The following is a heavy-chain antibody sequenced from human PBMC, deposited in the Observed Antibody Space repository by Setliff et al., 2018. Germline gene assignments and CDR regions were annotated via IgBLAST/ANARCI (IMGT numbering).Heavy chain of an antibody. Sequence: ASVKVSCKASGYTFTSYDINWVRQATGQRLEWMGWINAGNGNTKYSQKFQGRVTITRDTSASTAYMELSSLRSEDTAVYYCARREGDGYNFWSGYYSPGGYYYGMDVWGQGTTVTVSS. V-gene: IGHV1-3*01. CDR3: ARREGDGYNFWSGYYSPGGYYYGMDV. D-gene: IGHD3-3*01. CDR2: INAGNGNT. J-gene: IGHJ6*02. CDR1: GYTFTSYD.